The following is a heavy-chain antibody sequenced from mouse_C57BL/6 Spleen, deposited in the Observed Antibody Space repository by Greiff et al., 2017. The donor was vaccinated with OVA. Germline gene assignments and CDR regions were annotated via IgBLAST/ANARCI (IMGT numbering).Heavy chain of an antibody. CDR3: ARPTDYGSLDY. J-gene: IGHJ2*01. CDR1: GFTFSDYY. Sequence: EVMLVESGGGLVQPGGSLKLSCAASGFTFSDYYMYWVRQTPEKRLEWVAYISNGGGSTYYPDTVKGRFTISRDNAKNTLYLQMSRLKSEDTAMYYCARPTDYGSLDYWGQGTTLTVSS. CDR2: ISNGGGST. D-gene: IGHD1-1*01. V-gene: IGHV5-12*01.